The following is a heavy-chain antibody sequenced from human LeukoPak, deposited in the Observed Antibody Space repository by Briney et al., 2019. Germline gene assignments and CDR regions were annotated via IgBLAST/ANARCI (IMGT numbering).Heavy chain of an antibody. J-gene: IGHJ4*02. V-gene: IGHV3-13*01. CDR3: ARGSLELYYFDY. CDR1: GFTFSSYD. Sequence: PGGSLRLSCAASGFTFSSYDMDWVRQATGKGLEWVSAIGTAGDTYYPGSVKGRFTISRENAKNSLYLQMNSLRAGDTAVYYCARGSLELYYFDYWGQGTLVTVSS. D-gene: IGHD1-1*01. CDR2: IGTAGDT.